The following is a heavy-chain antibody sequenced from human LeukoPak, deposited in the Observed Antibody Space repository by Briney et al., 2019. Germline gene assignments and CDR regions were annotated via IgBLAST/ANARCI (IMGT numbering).Heavy chain of an antibody. CDR3: ARVTGDYPKYHYDY. CDR2: INHSGST. J-gene: IGHJ4*02. D-gene: IGHD4-17*01. Sequence: SETLSLTCAVYGGSFSGYYWSWIRQPPGKGLEWIGEINHSGSTNYNPSLKSRVTISVDTSKNQFSLKLSSVTAADTAVYYCARVTGDYPKYHYDYWGQGTLVTVSS. V-gene: IGHV4-34*01. CDR1: GGSFSGYY.